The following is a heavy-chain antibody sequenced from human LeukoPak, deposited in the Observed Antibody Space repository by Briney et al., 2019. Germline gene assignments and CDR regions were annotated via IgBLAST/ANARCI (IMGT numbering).Heavy chain of an antibody. J-gene: IGHJ1*01. CDR1: GFTVSSNY. D-gene: IGHD2-21*02. Sequence: GGSLRLSCAASGFTVSSNYMSWVRQAPGKGLEWVSVIYSGGTTYYADSVKGRFTISRDNSKNTLYLQMNSLRAEDTAVYYCARDGPCCGGDCREYFQHWGQGTLVTVSS. V-gene: IGHV3-66*01. CDR2: IYSGGTT. CDR3: ARDGPCCGGDCREYFQH.